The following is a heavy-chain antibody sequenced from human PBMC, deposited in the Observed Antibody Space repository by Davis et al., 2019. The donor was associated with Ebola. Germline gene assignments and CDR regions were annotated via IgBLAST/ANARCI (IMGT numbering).Heavy chain of an antibody. CDR2: INHSGST. J-gene: IGHJ5*02. CDR3: ARGRGYNWFDP. V-gene: IGHV4-39*07. CDR1: GGSISSSSYY. Sequence: GSLRLSCTVSGGSISSSSYYWGWIRQPPGKGLEWIGEINHSGSTNYNPSLKSRVTISVDTSKNQFSLKLSSVTAADTAVYYCARGRGYNWFDPWGQGTLVTVSS.